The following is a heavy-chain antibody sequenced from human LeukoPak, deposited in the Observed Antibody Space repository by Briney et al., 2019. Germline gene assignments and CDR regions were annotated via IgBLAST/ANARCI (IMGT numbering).Heavy chain of an antibody. CDR2: ISDSGST. D-gene: IGHD3-3*01. V-gene: IGHV4-59*01. CDR3: ARVIMSSLYYYYMDV. Sequence: SETLSLTCSVSGGSISSFYWSWIRQPPGKGLEWVGYISDSGSTNYNPSLKSRVTISVDTSKNKFSLKLSSVTAADTAVYYCARVIMSSLYYYYMDVWGKGTTVTVSS. J-gene: IGHJ6*03. CDR1: GGSISSFY.